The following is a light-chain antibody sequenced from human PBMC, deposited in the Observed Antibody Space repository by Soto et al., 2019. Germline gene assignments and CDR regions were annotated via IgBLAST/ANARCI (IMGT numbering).Light chain of an antibody. CDR3: QQSFSTPPWT. V-gene: IGKV1-39*01. J-gene: IGKJ1*01. Sequence: DTRTTQPPYSLSASVGDSVTIPCRASQNIKTYLNGYQQKPGKAPNLLIYAASSLHSGVPSRFSGSGSGTDFTLTISSRLPEDFATYYCQQSFSTPPWTFGQGTKVDIK. CDR1: QNIKTY. CDR2: AAS.